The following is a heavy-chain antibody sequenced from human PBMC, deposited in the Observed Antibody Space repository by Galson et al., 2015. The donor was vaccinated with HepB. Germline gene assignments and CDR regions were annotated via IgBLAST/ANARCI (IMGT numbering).Heavy chain of an antibody. V-gene: IGHV4-4*02. CDR3: ARAIAVVPTGPQTAGEDY. Sequence: ETLSLTCAVSGGFISSSNWWSWVRQPPGKGLEWIGEIYHSGSTNYNPSLKSRVTISLDKSKNQFSLNLSSVIAADTAVYYCARAIAVVPTGPQTAGEDYWGQGILVTVSS. J-gene: IGHJ4*02. D-gene: IGHD2-2*01. CDR2: IYHSGST. CDR1: GGFISSSNW.